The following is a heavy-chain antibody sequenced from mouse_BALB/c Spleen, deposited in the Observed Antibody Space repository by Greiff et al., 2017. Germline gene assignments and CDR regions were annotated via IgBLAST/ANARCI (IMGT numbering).Heavy chain of an antibody. CDR3: ANTYYGNYVDYAMDY. V-gene: IGHV3-2*02. D-gene: IGHD2-10*01. J-gene: IGHJ4*01. Sequence: DVKLVESGPGLVKPSQSLSLTCTVTGYSITSDYAWTWIRQFPGNKLEWMGYISYSGSTSYNPSLKSRISITRDTSKNQFFLQLNSVTTEDTATYYCANTYYGNYVDYAMDYWGQGTSVTVSS. CDR1: GYSITSDYA. CDR2: ISYSGST.